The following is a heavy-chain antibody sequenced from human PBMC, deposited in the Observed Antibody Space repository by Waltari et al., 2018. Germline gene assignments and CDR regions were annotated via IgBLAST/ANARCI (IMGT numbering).Heavy chain of an antibody. CDR3: ARTLAGSGSYFPDF. CDR2: IYPSDSDT. CDR1: GYSFTSYW. V-gene: IGHV5-51*01. J-gene: IGHJ4*02. D-gene: IGHD3-10*01. Sequence: EVQLVQSGAQVKKPGESRKLSCKSSGYSFTSYWIGWVRQMPGKGLEWMGIIYPSDSDTRYSPSFQGQVTISADKSISTAYLQWSSLKASDTAMYYCARTLAGSGSYFPDFWGPGTQVTVSS.